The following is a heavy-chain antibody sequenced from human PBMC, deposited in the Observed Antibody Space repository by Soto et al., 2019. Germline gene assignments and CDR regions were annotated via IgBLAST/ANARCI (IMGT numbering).Heavy chain of an antibody. D-gene: IGHD3-22*01. Sequence: PGGSLRLSCAASGFTFNNAWMNWVRQAPGKGLEWVGRIKRKTDDGTTDYAAPVKGRFTISRDDSKNTLYLQMNSLKTEDTAVYYCTTVFYDSSGSPDSWGQGTLVTVSS. CDR3: TTVFYDSSGSPDS. V-gene: IGHV3-15*07. CDR1: GFTFNNAW. J-gene: IGHJ4*02. CDR2: IKRKTDDGTT.